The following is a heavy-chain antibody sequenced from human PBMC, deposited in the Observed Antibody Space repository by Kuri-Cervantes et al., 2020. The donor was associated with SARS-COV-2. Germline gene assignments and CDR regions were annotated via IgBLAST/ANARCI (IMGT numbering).Heavy chain of an antibody. CDR2: INPNSGGT. CDR3: ARDGEYYYDSSGYFNWFDP. D-gene: IGHD3-22*01. J-gene: IGHJ5*02. V-gene: IGHV1-2*02. CDR1: GHTFTGYY. Sequence: ASVKVSCKASGHTFTGYYMHWVRQAPGQGLEWMGWINPNSGGTNYAQKFQGRVTMTRDTSVSTAYMELSRLRSDDTAVYYCARDGEYYYDSSGYFNWFDPWGQGTLVTVSS.